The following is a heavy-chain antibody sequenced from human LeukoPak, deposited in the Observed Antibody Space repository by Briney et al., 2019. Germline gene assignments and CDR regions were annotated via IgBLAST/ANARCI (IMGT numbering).Heavy chain of an antibody. D-gene: IGHD6-13*01. CDR1: GGTFSSYA. CDR2: IIPILGIA. V-gene: IGHV1-69*04. J-gene: IGHJ4*02. Sequence: SVKVSCKASGGTFSSYAISWVRQAPGQGLEWMGRIIPILGIANYAQKFLGRVTITADKSTSTAYMELSSLRSEDTAVYYCARDPIAAAGSNYFDYWGQGTLVTVSS. CDR3: ARDPIAAAGSNYFDY.